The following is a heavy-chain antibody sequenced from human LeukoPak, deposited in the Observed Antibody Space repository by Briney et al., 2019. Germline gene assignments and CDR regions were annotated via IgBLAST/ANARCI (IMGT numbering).Heavy chain of an antibody. CDR3: AKDGEPRNRHYYYYLDV. Sequence: PGGSLRLSCAASGFTFSSYAMSWVRQAPGKGLEWVSGISGSGGSTYYADSVEGRFTISRDNSNNTLYLQMTSLRAEDTAIYYFAKDGEPRNRHYYYYLDVWGKGTTVTVSS. CDR2: ISGSGGST. CDR1: GFTFSSYA. V-gene: IGHV3-23*01. J-gene: IGHJ6*03. D-gene: IGHD3-16*02.